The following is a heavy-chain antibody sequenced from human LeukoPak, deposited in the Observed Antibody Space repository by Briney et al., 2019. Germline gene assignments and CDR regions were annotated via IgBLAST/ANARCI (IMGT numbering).Heavy chain of an antibody. Sequence: GESLKISCKGSGYSFTSYWIGWVRQMPGKGLEWMGIIYPCDSDTRYSPSFQGQVTISADKSISTAYLQWSSLKASDTAMYYCARLGAYCSGGSCYPRAFDYWGQGTLVTVSS. CDR2: IYPCDSDT. CDR3: ARLGAYCSGGSCYPRAFDY. J-gene: IGHJ4*02. V-gene: IGHV5-51*01. CDR1: GYSFTSYW. D-gene: IGHD2-15*01.